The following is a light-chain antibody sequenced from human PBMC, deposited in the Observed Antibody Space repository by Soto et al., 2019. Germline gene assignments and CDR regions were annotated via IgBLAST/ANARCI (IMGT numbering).Light chain of an antibody. CDR3: AAWDASLGGFYV. Sequence: QSVLTQPPSASGTPGQRVTISCSGSRSSIGSNTINWYQHLPGSAPKHLIYSNNHRPSGVPDRFSASEAGASASPAISGLQSEDEGDYYCAAWDASLGGFYVFGSGTKLTVL. CDR1: RSSIGSNT. J-gene: IGLJ1*01. V-gene: IGLV1-44*01. CDR2: SNN.